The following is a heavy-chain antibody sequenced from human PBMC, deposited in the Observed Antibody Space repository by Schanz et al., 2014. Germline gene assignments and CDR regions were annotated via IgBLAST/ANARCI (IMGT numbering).Heavy chain of an antibody. J-gene: IGHJ5*02. CDR2: INPGPGGA. D-gene: IGHD5-12*01. Sequence: QIQLVQSGPEVKEPGASVMVSCKASGYTFTGHYIQWVRQAPGQGLEWMGRINPGPGGATYAQNFRGRVTMTRDTFITTAYMELSNLGSDDTAVYYCARGVSGYDCPDLWGQGTLVTVSS. CDR3: ARGVSGYDCPDL. CDR1: GYTFTGHY. V-gene: IGHV1-2*06.